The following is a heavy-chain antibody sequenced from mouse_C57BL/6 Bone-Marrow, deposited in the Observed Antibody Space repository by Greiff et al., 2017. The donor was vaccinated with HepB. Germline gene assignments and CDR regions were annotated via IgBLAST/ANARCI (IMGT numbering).Heavy chain of an antibody. Sequence: QVQLQHPGAELVRPGTSVKLSCKASGYTFTSYWMHWVKQRPGQGLEWIGVIDPSDSYTNYNQKFKGKATLTVDTSSSTAYMQLSSLTSEDSAVYYCARGPEGDFDYWGQGTTLTVSS. CDR1: GYTFTSYW. V-gene: IGHV1-59*01. CDR3: ARGPEGDFDY. CDR2: IDPSDSYT. J-gene: IGHJ2*01.